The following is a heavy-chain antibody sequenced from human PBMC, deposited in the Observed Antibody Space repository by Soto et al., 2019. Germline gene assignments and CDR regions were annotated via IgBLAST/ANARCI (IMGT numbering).Heavy chain of an antibody. D-gene: IGHD6-19*01. CDR2: IIPILGIA. J-gene: IGHJ4*02. Sequence: QVQLVQSGAEVKKPGSSVKVSCKASGGTFSSYTISWVRQAPGQGLEWMGRIIPILGIANYAQKFQGRVTITEDKATGTADMELSSLGSEDTAVYYCARVYASGWLDYWGQGTLVTVSS. CDR1: GGTFSSYT. V-gene: IGHV1-69*02. CDR3: ARVYASGWLDY.